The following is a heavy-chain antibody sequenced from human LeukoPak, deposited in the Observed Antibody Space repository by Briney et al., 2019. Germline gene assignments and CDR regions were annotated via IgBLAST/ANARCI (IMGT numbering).Heavy chain of an antibody. V-gene: IGHV4-39*01. Sequence: SQTLSLTCTVSGGSISSSSYYWGWIRQPPGKGLEWIGSIYYSGSTYYNPSLKSRVTISVDTSKNQFSLKLSSVTAADTAVYYCARQARIRGVNKGAFDIWGQGTMVTVSS. J-gene: IGHJ3*02. CDR1: GGSISSSSYY. CDR2: IYYSGST. CDR3: ARQARIRGVNKGAFDI. D-gene: IGHD3-10*01.